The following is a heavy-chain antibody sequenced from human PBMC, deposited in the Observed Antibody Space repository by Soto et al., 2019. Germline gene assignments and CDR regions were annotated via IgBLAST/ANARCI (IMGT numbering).Heavy chain of an antibody. V-gene: IGHV3-30-3*01. J-gene: IGHJ4*02. CDR3: ARAPSGSYPEFDY. D-gene: IGHD1-26*01. CDR1: GLSFSSYT. Sequence: PGGSLRLSCAASGLSFSSYTMHWVRQSPGKGLEWVGVITYDGSNQYYADSVKGRFTISRDNSRNMLFLQMNSLRPDDTAVYYCARAPSGSYPEFDYWGQGPLVTVSS. CDR2: ITYDGSNQ.